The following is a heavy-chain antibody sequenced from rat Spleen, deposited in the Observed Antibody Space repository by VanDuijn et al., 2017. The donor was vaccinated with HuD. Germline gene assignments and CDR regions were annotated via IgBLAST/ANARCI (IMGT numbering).Heavy chain of an antibody. CDR2: ISYGDSSGHSST. J-gene: IGHJ4*01. D-gene: IGHD4-3*01. CDR1: GFTFNNYG. V-gene: IGHV5-29*01. Sequence: EVQLVESDGGLVQPGRSLKLSCAASGFTFNNYGMSWVRQAPTKGLEWVATISYGDSSGHSSTYYGDSVKGRFTISRDNAKSTLYLQMDSLRSEDTASYDCARLILGVGVMDAWGQGASVTGSS. CDR3: ARLILGVGVMDA.